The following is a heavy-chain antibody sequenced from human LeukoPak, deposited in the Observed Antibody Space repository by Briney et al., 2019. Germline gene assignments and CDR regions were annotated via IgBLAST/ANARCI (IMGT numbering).Heavy chain of an antibody. J-gene: IGHJ4*02. CDR3: AKDLSPGVY. Sequence: PVGSLRLSCAASGFTFSSYGMSWVRQSPGKGLEWVSAISGSGGSTYYADSVKGRFTISRDNSKNTLYLQMNSLRAEDTAVYYCAKDLSPGVYWGQGTLVIVSS. D-gene: IGHD3-16*02. V-gene: IGHV3-23*01. CDR1: GFTFSSYG. CDR2: ISGSGGST.